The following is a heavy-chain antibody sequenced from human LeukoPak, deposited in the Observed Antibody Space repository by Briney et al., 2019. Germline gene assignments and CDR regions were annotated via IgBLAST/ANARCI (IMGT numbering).Heavy chain of an antibody. J-gene: IGHJ4*02. CDR1: GYTFTGYY. CDR2: INPNNGGT. D-gene: IGHD3-10*01. Sequence: ASVKVSCKASGYTFTGYYIHWVRQAPGQGLEWMGRINPNNGGTNYAQKLQGRVTMTTDTSTSTAYMELRSLRSDDTAVYYCARVGPMVRGAIRKTDYWGQGTLVTVSS. CDR3: ARVGPMVRGAIRKTDY. V-gene: IGHV1-2*06.